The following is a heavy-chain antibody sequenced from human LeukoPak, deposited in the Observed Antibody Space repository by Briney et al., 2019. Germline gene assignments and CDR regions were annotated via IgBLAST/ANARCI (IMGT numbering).Heavy chain of an antibody. CDR2: IKSKTDGGAT. CDR3: TTGLPRTVTTLSLYYYYYMDV. D-gene: IGHD4-17*01. CDR1: GFTFSNAW. J-gene: IGHJ6*03. V-gene: IGHV3-15*01. Sequence: PGGSLRLSCAASGFTFSNAWMSWVRQAPGKGLEWVGRIKSKTDGGATDYAAPVKGRFTISRDDSKNTLYLQMNSLKTEDTAVYYCTTGLPRTVTTLSLYYYYYMDVWGKGTTVTVSS.